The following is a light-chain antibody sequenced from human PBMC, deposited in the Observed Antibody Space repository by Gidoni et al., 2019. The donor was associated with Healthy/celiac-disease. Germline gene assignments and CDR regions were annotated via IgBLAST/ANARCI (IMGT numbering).Light chain of an antibody. Sequence: QSVLTHPPSVSAAPGQKVTIPCSGSSSNLGNNYVSWYQQLPGTAPKLLIYDNNKRPSGIPDRFSGSKSGTSATLGITGLQTGDEADYYCGTWDSSLSAYVFGTGTKVTVL. CDR2: DNN. V-gene: IGLV1-51*01. CDR3: GTWDSSLSAYV. CDR1: SSNLGNNY. J-gene: IGLJ1*01.